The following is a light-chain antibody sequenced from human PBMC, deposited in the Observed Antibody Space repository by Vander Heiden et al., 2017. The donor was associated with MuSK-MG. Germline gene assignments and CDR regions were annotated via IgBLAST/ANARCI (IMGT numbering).Light chain of an antibody. V-gene: IGKV3-20*01. CDR1: QSVSSRN. J-gene: IGKJ1*01. CDR3: QQYGSSPPT. Sequence: IVLTQSQGTLSLSPGERATLSCRASQSVSSRNLAWYQQKPGQAPRLLIYGASSRATGIPDRFSGSGSGTDFTLTISRLEPEDFAVYYCQQYGSSPPTFGQGTKVEIK. CDR2: GAS.